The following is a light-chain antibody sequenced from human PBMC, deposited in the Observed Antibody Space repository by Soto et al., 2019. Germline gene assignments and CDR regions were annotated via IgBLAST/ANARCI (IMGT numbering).Light chain of an antibody. V-gene: IGKV1-16*01. CDR2: AAS. CDR1: QTIVNY. Sequence: DIQLTQSPSSLSASVGDRVTITCRASQTIVNYLNWYQQKPGKAPNLLIYAASRLQSGVPSRFSGSGSGTEFTLSISSLQPDDFATYYCQHYNVYPWTFGQGTKVDIK. J-gene: IGKJ1*01. CDR3: QHYNVYPWT.